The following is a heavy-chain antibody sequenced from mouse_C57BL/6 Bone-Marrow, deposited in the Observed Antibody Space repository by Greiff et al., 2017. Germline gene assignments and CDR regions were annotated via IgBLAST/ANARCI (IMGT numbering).Heavy chain of an antibody. V-gene: IGHV1-64*01. D-gene: IGHD3-3*01. Sequence: QVQLQQPGAELVKPGASVQLSCKASGYTFTSYWMHWVKQRPGQGLEWIGMIHPNSGSTNYNEKFKSKATLTVDKSSSTAYMQLSSLTSEDSAVYYCAGCSPYAMDYWGQGTSVTVSS. CDR1: GYTFTSYW. J-gene: IGHJ4*01. CDR3: AGCSPYAMDY. CDR2: IHPNSGST.